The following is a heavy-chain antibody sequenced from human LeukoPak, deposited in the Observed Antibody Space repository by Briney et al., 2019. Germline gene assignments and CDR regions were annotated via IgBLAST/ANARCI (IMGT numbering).Heavy chain of an antibody. V-gene: IGHV3-48*01. D-gene: IGHD3-22*01. CDR2: ISSSSSTI. J-gene: IGHJ4*02. CDR1: GFTFSSYT. Sequence: GGSLRLSCAASGFTFSSYTMSWVRQAPGKGLEWVSYISSSSSTIYYADSVKGRFTISRDNAKNSLYLQMNSLRAEDTAVYYCARGAYYYEDWGQGTLVTVSS. CDR3: ARGAYYYED.